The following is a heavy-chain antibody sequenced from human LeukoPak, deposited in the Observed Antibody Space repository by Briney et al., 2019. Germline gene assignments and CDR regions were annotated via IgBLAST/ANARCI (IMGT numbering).Heavy chain of an antibody. V-gene: IGHV4-39*07. CDR2: INYSGST. Sequence: SETLSLTCTVSGGSISSSDFYWGWIRQPPGRGLEWIGSINYSGSTNYNPSLKSRVTISVDTSRNQLSLKLTSVTAADTAVYYCARATDSNGWLFDYWGQGTLVTVSS. J-gene: IGHJ4*02. CDR3: ARATDSNGWLFDY. D-gene: IGHD6-19*01. CDR1: GGSISSSDFY.